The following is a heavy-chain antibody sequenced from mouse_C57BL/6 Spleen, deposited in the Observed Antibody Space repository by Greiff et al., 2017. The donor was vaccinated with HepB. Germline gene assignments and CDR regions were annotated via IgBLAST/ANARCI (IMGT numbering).Heavy chain of an antibody. J-gene: IGHJ2*01. D-gene: IGHD1-1*01. CDR2: INPNNGGT. Sequence: VQLQQSGPELVKPGASVKISCKASGYTFTDYYMNWVKQSPGKSLEWIGDINPNNGGTSYNQKFKGKATLTVDKSSSTAYMELRSLTSEDAAVYYCARDSSGDYWGQGTTLTVSS. CDR3: ARDSSGDY. V-gene: IGHV1-26*01. CDR1: GYTFTDYY.